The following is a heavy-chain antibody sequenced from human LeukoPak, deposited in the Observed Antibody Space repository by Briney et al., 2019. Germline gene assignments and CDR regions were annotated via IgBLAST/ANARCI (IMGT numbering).Heavy chain of an antibody. J-gene: IGHJ4*02. V-gene: IGHV1-46*01. CDR3: ARGRTLFDY. CDR1: GYTFTIYY. CDR2: INPSGGAT. Sequence: ALVKVSCKASGYTFTIYYMHWVRQAPGQGLEWMGIINPSGGATTYAQQFQDRVTMTRDTSTSTVYMELSSLRSEDTAVYYCARGRTLFDYWGQGTLVTVSS.